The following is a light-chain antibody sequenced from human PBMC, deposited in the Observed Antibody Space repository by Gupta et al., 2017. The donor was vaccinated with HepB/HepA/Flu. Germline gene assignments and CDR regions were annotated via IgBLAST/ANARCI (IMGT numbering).Light chain of an antibody. J-gene: IGKJ1*01. V-gene: IGKV3-15*01. CDR3: QQDKNWPART. CDR1: QSVSSN. CDR2: GSS. Sequence: EIVMTQCRAPLAMSPGERPTLSCRASQSVSSNLAWYQQTPGQAPRRLVYGSSSRASGLTARFSGSGCKTDFTLTISIRHSEDFAVYYSQQDKNWPARTFGQGTKVEIK.